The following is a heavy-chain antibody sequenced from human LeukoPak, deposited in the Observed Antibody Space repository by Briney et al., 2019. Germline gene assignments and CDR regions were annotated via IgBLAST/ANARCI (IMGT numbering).Heavy chain of an antibody. CDR3: ARGGYSINSLDY. Sequence: GGSLRLSCAASGFTFSSYAMSWVRQAPGKGLEWVSAISGSGGSTYYADSVKGRFTISRDNSKNTLYLQMNGLRAEDTALYYCARGGYSINSLDYWGQGTLVTVSS. J-gene: IGHJ4*02. D-gene: IGHD4-11*01. CDR1: GFTFSSYA. CDR2: ISGSGGST. V-gene: IGHV3-23*01.